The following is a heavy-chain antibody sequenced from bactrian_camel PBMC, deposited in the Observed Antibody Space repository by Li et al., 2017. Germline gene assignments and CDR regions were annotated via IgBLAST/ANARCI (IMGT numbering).Heavy chain of an antibody. J-gene: IGHJ6*01. CDR1: GFTFSTYY. V-gene: IGHV3-2*01. Sequence: HVQLVESGGGLVRPGGSLRLSCAASGFTFSTYYMNWVRQAPGMGLEWVSSIATDARNTEYADSVKGRFTISRDNAKNTAYLQMNSLKFEDTALYYCATFGGDWDFSRADFAYWGQGTQVTVS. D-gene: IGHD2*01. CDR2: IATDARNT. CDR3: ATFGGDWDFSRADFAY.